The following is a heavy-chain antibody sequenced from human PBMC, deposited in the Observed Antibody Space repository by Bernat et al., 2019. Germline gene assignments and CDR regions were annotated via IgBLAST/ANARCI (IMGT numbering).Heavy chain of an antibody. V-gene: IGHV1-18*01. CDR3: ARMDTAMVIFLKNNWFDP. CDR1: GYTFTSYG. J-gene: IGHJ5*02. D-gene: IGHD5-18*01. CDR2: ISAYNGNT. Sequence: QVQLVQSGAEVKKPGASVKVSCKASGYTFTSYGISWVRQAPGQGLEWMGWISAYNGNTNYAQKLQGRVTMTTDTSTSTAYMELRSLRSDDTAVYYCARMDTAMVIFLKNNWFDPWGQGTLVTVSS.